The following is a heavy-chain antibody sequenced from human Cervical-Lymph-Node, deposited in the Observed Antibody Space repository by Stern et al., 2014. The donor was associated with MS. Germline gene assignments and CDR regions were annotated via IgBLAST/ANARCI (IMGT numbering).Heavy chain of an antibody. V-gene: IGHV4-39*01. J-gene: IGHJ4*02. D-gene: IGHD3-10*01. Sequence: QVQLQESGPGLVKPSETLSLTCTVSGGSISSRSYYWGWIRQPPGKGLEWIGNIYYSGSTDYIQSLKSRDTLSVDTSQNQFSRTLNSVTAADTAVYFCARLYGSAFDYWGQGSLVTVSS. CDR2: IYYSGST. CDR1: GGSISSRSYY. CDR3: ARLYGSAFDY.